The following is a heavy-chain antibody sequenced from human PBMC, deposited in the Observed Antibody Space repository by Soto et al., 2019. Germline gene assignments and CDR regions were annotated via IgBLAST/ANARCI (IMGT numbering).Heavy chain of an antibody. V-gene: IGHV1-8*01. D-gene: IGHD3-9*01. Sequence: VASVKVSCKASGYTFTSYDINWVRQATGQGLEWMGWMNPNSGNTGYAQKFQGRVTMTRNTSISTAYMELSSLRSEDTAVYYCARSDDILTGYYSGGWSFDIWGQGTMVTVSS. CDR2: MNPNSGNT. CDR3: ARSDDILTGYYSGGWSFDI. CDR1: GYTFTSYD. J-gene: IGHJ3*02.